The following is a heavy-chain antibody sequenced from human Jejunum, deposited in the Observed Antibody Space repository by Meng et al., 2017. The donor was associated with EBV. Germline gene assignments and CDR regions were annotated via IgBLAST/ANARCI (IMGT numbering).Heavy chain of an antibody. Sequence: QVQLQEPGPGLVKPSGTLSLTCAVFGGSISTDNWWSWVRQPPGKGLEYIGEIHHSGSTKYNPSLKSRVTISVDKSNNHFSLKLSSVTAADTAGYYCARDRGVEDYWGQGTLVTVSS. CDR1: GGSISTDNW. CDR2: IHHSGST. D-gene: IGHD5-24*01. CDR3: ARDRGVEDY. J-gene: IGHJ4*02. V-gene: IGHV4-4*02.